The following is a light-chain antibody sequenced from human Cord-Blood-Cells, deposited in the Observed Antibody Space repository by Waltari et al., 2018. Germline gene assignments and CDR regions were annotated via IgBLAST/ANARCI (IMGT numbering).Light chain of an antibody. V-gene: IGKV1-5*03. CDR1: QSISSW. Sequence: DIQMTQSPSTLSASVEDRVTITCRARQSISSWLAWYQQKPGKAPKLLIYKASSLESGVPSRFSGSGSGTEFTLTISSLQPDDFATYYCQQYNSPPWTFGQGTKVEIK. CDR2: KAS. J-gene: IGKJ1*01. CDR3: QQYNSPPWT.